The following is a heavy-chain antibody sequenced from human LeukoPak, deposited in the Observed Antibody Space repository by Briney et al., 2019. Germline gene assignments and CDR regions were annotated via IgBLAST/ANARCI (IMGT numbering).Heavy chain of an antibody. Sequence: GGSLRLSCAAPGFTFSSYWMHWVRQAPGKGLVWVSHINSDGSSTSYADSVKGRFTISRDNAKNTLYLQMNSLRAEDTAVYYCVSSYDYYYYGLDVWGQGTTVTVSS. D-gene: IGHD1-26*01. CDR3: VSSYDYYYYGLDV. CDR2: INSDGSST. V-gene: IGHV3-74*01. J-gene: IGHJ6*02. CDR1: GFTFSSYW.